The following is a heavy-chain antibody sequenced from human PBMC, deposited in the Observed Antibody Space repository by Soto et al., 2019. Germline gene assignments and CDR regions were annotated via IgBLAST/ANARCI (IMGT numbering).Heavy chain of an antibody. CDR3: ARGSSGWYLSPSYIDY. J-gene: IGHJ4*02. CDR2: IGTAGDT. V-gene: IGHV3-13*01. Sequence: GGSLRLSCAASGFTFSSYDMHWVRQATGKGLEWVSAIGTAGDTYYPGSVKGRFTISRENAKNSLYLQMNSLRAEDTAVYYCARGSSGWYLSPSYIDYWGQGTLVTVSS. CDR1: GFTFSSYD. D-gene: IGHD6-19*01.